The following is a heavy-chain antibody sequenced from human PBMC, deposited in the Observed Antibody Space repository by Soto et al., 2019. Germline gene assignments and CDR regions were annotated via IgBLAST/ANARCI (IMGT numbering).Heavy chain of an antibody. V-gene: IGHV4-59*11. CDR2: VFYSGST. J-gene: IGHJ4*02. CDR1: GASINSHY. D-gene: IGHD3-10*01. CDR3: ARSFMVPVEYFHY. Sequence: SETLSLTCSVSGASINSHYWSWIRQPPGKGLEWIGQVFYSGSTNYNPSLKSRVTISIDTSTKQFSLKLTSATAADTAVYYCARSFMVPVEYFHYWGQGTLVTVSS.